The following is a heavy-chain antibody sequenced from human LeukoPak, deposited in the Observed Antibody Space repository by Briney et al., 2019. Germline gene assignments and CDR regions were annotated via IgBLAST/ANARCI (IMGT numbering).Heavy chain of an antibody. V-gene: IGHV3-23*01. D-gene: IGHD6-25*01. CDR2: ISPRGDIT. J-gene: IGHJ6*03. CDR1: GFSFRSHG. CDR3: ARDRGRYYMDV. Sequence: PGGTLRLSCAASGFSFRSHGMNWVRQAPGKGLEWVSGISPRGDITYYKDSVRGRFTISRDNFKNTVSLQLNSLRAGDTAVYYCARDRGRYYMDVWGKGTTVTISS.